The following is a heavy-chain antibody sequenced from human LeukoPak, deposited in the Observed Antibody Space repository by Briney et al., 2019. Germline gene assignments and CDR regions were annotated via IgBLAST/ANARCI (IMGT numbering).Heavy chain of an antibody. J-gene: IGHJ4*02. Sequence: SETLSLTCTVSGGSISSSSYYWGWIRQPPGKGLEWIGSIYYSGSTYYIPSLKSRVTISVDTSKNQFSLKLSSVTAADTAVYYCARALGYCSSTSCYLVGYFDYWGQGTLVTVSS. CDR1: GGSISSSSYY. D-gene: IGHD2-2*01. CDR2: IYYSGST. CDR3: ARALGYCSSTSCYLVGYFDY. V-gene: IGHV4-39*07.